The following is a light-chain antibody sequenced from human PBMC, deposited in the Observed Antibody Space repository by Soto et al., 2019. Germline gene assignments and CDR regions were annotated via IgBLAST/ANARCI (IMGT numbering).Light chain of an antibody. J-gene: IGLJ1*01. CDR1: SSDIAGFYY. CDR3: SSYTTTSALLL. V-gene: IGLV2-14*03. CDR2: EVT. Sequence: QSALTQPASVSGSPGQSITISCTGTSSDIAGFYYVSWYQQHAGRAPKLIISEVTNRPSGVSARFSGSKSGTTASLTISGLQAEDAADYFCSSYTTTSALLLFGTGTKLTVL.